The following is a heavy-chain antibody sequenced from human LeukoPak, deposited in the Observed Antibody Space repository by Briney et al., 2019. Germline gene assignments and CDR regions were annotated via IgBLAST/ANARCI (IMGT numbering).Heavy chain of an antibody. CDR2: MRSKSYGGPT. J-gene: IGHJ4*02. CDR1: GFTFGDSV. V-gene: IGHV3-49*04. Sequence: GGSLRLSCTGSGFTFGDSVINWVRQAPGKGLEWVGFMRSKSYGGPTQYAASVRGTFTISRDDSKSIAYLQMYRLEIEDTALYFCTRAPDYDFWLASWGQGTLVTVSS. CDR3: TRAPDYDFWLAS. D-gene: IGHD3-3*01.